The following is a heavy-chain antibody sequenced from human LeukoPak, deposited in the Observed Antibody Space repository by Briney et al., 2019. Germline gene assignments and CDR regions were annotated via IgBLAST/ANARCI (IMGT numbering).Heavy chain of an antibody. J-gene: IGHJ3*02. CDR3: ARMVRGVIDAFEI. CDR2: IYYSGTT. D-gene: IGHD3-10*01. Sequence: SETLSLTCTVSGGSISSYNWSSVRQPPRKGLEWVAYIYYSGTTKYNASLKSRVTMSVDTSKNQFSLKLSSVTAADTAVYYCARMVRGVIDAFEIWGQGTMATVSS. V-gene: IGHV4-59*01. CDR1: GGSISSYN.